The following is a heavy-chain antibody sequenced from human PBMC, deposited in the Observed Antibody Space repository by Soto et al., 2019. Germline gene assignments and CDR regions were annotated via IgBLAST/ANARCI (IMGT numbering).Heavy chain of an antibody. CDR1: GFTFGDYP. CDR3: TRDSHYGDYVPFDY. Sequence: GGSLRLSCATSGFTFGDYPVTWVRQAPGKGLEWVGFIRDKVYGGTTEYAASVKGRFTISRDDSKSIAYLQMNSLKTEDTAVYYCTRDSHYGDYVPFDYWGQGTLVTVSS. V-gene: IGHV3-49*04. CDR2: IRDKVYGGTT. D-gene: IGHD4-17*01. J-gene: IGHJ4*02.